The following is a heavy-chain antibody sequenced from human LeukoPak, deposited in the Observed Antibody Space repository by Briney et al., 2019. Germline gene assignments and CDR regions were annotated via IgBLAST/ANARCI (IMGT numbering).Heavy chain of an antibody. CDR1: GGSFSAYY. D-gene: IGHD6-13*01. Sequence: PSQTLSLTCAVYGGSFSAYYWSWIRQPPGKGREWIEEINHRGSTNYNPSLMSRVTMSVDTSKNQFSLKLSSVTAADTAVYYCAEIAAAGTLFDYWGQGTLVTVSS. CDR2: INHRGST. J-gene: IGHJ4*02. V-gene: IGHV4-34*01. CDR3: AEIAAAGTLFDY.